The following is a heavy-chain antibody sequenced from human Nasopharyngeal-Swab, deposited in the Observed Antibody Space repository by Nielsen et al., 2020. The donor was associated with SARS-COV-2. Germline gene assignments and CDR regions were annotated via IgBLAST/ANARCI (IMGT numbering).Heavy chain of an antibody. Sequence: SVKITCKASGGTFISYSISWVRQAPGQGLEWMGGIIPIFGTANYAQKFQGRVTITADESTSTAYMELSSLRSEDTAVYYCARSSGWYVTLDYWGQGTLVTVSS. CDR2: IIPIFGTA. CDR3: ARSSGWYVTLDY. D-gene: IGHD6-19*01. J-gene: IGHJ4*02. CDR1: GGTFISYS. V-gene: IGHV1-69*13.